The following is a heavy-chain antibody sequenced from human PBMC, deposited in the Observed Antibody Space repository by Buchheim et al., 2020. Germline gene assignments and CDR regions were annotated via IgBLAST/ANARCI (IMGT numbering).Heavy chain of an antibody. CDR3: ANISPTRIVGATGGY. V-gene: IGHV3-30-3*01. CDR2: ISYDGSNK. CDR1: GFTFSSYA. D-gene: IGHD1-26*01. J-gene: IGHJ4*02. Sequence: QVQLVESGGGVVQPGRSLRLSCAASGFTFSSYAMHWVRQAPGKGLEWVAVISYDGSNKYYADSVKGRFTISRDNFKNTLYLQMNSLRAEDTAVYYCANISPTRIVGATGGYWGQGTL.